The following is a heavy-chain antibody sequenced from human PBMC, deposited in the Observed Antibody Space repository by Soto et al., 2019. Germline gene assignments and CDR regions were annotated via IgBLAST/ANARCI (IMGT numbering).Heavy chain of an antibody. CDR3: ARQIYDEDTGPNCPYYFDS. J-gene: IGHJ4*02. D-gene: IGHD5-18*01. CDR2: IDPCGSQN. CDR1: GYSCASYS. Sequence: GESPKFSCKGSGYSCASYSIARDRQNPGKGLEWMRQIDPCGSQNHSGTSFRGHVSISATQSIATLFLQCSSLRGSETAMYYCARQIYDEDTGPNCPYYFDSWDQGTPVTVS. V-gene: IGHV5-10-1*01.